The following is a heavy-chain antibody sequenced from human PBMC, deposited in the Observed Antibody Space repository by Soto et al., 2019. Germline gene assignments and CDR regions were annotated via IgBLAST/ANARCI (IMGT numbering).Heavy chain of an antibody. CDR3: ESDTPCYYESHGAFDI. V-gene: IGHV1-2*04. CDR1: GYTFTGYY. J-gene: IGHJ3*02. CDR2: INPNSGGT. D-gene: IGHD3-22*01. Sequence: QVQLVQSGAEVKKPGASVKVSCKASGYTFTGYYMHWVRQAPGQGLEWMGWINPNSGGTNYAPKVHGWVTMTRDTSISTADMELGRLSSDDTAVYYCESDTPCYYESHGAFDIWVQGAMVTVSS.